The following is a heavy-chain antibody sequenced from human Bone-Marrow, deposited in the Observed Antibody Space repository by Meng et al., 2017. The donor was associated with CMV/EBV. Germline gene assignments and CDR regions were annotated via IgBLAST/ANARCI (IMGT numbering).Heavy chain of an antibody. CDR3: ARGRRGYSYGSSFDY. V-gene: IGHV1-69*05. Sequence: SVKVSCKASGGTFSSYAISWVRQAPGQGLEWMGGIIPIFGTANYAQKFQGRVTITTDESTSTAYMELSSLRSEDTAVYYCARGRRGYSYGSSFDYWGQGTLATVSS. D-gene: IGHD5-18*01. CDR1: GGTFSSYA. CDR2: IIPIFGTA. J-gene: IGHJ4*02.